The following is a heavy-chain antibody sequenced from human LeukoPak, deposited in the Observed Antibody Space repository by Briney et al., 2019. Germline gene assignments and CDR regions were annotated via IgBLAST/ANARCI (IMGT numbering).Heavy chain of an antibody. V-gene: IGHV3-7*02. Sequence: SGGSLRLSCAASGFTFSSYWMSWVRQAPGKGLEWVANIKQDGSEKYYVDSVKGRFTISRDNSKNTLYLQMNSLRAEDTAMYYCARAVGPFDFWGPGTLVIVSS. CDR1: GFTFSSYW. CDR2: IKQDGSEK. J-gene: IGHJ3*01. CDR3: ARAVGPFDF.